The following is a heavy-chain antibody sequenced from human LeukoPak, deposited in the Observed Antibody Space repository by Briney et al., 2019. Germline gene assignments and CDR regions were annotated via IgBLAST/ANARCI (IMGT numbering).Heavy chain of an antibody. D-gene: IGHD3-3*01. Sequence: ASVKLSCKASGYTFTSYDINWVRQATGQGLEWMGWMNPNSGNTGYAQKFQGRVTMTRNTSISTAYMELSSLRSEDTAVYYCARVGGYDFWSGSPTYYFDYWGQGTLVTVSS. CDR1: GYTFTSYD. CDR2: MNPNSGNT. CDR3: ARVGGYDFWSGSPTYYFDY. J-gene: IGHJ4*02. V-gene: IGHV1-8*01.